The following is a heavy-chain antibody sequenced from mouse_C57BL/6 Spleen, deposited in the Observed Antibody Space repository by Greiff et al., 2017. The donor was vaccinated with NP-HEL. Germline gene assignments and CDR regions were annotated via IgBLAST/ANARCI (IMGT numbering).Heavy chain of an antibody. Sequence: QVQLQQSGPELVKPGASVKISCKASGYAFSSSWMNWVKQRPGKGLEWIGRIYPGDGDTNYNGKFKGKATLTADKSSSTAYMQLSSLTSEDSAVYFCARDYYCGSSYGYFDYWGQGTTLTVSS. CDR1: GYAFSSSW. J-gene: IGHJ2*01. D-gene: IGHD1-1*01. CDR2: IYPGDGDT. CDR3: ARDYYCGSSYGYFDY. V-gene: IGHV1-82*01.